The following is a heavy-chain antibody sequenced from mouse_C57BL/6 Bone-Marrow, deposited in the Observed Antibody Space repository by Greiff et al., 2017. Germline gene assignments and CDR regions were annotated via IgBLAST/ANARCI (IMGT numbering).Heavy chain of an antibody. J-gene: IGHJ2*01. CDR2: ISSGSSTI. Sequence: EVMLVESGGGLVKPGGSLKLSCAASGFTFSDYGMHWVRQAPEKGLEWVAYISSGSSTIYYADTVKGRFTISRDNAKNTLFLQMTSLRSEDTAMYYCAREGTGLFDYWGQGTTLTVSS. D-gene: IGHD4-1*01. CDR3: AREGTGLFDY. V-gene: IGHV5-17*01. CDR1: GFTFSDYG.